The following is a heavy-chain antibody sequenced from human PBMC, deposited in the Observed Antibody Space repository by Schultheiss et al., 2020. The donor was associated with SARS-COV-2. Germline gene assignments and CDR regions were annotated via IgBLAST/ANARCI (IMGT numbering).Heavy chain of an antibody. D-gene: IGHD4-17*01. V-gene: IGHV3-9*01. CDR3: ARDYGDYDIYFDY. CDR2: ISWNSGSI. J-gene: IGHJ4*02. Sequence: GGSLRLSCAASGFTFDDYAMHWVRQAPGKGLEWVSGISWNSGSIGYADSVKGRFTISRDNAKNSLYLQMNSLRAEDTALYYCARDYGDYDIYFDYWGQGTLVTVSS. CDR1: GFTFDDYA.